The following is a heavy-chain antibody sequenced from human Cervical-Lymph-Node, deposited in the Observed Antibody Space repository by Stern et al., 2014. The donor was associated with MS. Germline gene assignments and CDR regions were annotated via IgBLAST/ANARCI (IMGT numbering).Heavy chain of an antibody. V-gene: IGHV3-21*01. CDR2: ISRSSNYI. CDR1: GFTFSTYS. CDR3: AREGKAYSGLDV. D-gene: IGHD6-13*01. Sequence: EDQLVESGGGLVKPGGSLRLSCAASGFTFSTYSMNWVRQTPGKGLEWLSSISRSSNYIYYADSVKGRFTISRDNAKISLYLEMNSLRAEDTAVYYCAREGKAYSGLDVWGQGTTVTVSS. J-gene: IGHJ6*02.